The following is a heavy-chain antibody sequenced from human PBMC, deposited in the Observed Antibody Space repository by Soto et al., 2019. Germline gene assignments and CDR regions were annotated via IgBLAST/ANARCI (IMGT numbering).Heavy chain of an antibody. V-gene: IGHV1-18*01. D-gene: IGHD2-2*02. CDR1: GYTFTSYG. CDR2: ISAYNGNT. J-gene: IGHJ5*02. CDR3: ARDQEYCSSTSCYTGVWFDP. Sequence: QVQLVQSGAEVKKPGASVKVSCKASGYTFTSYGISWVRQAPGQGREWMGWISAYNGNTNYAQKLQGRVTMTTATSTSTAYMELRSLRSDDTAVYYCARDQEYCSSTSCYTGVWFDPWGQGTLVTVSS.